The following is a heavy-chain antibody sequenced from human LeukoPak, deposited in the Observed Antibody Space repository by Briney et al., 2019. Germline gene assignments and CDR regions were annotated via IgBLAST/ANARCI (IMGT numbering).Heavy chain of an antibody. V-gene: IGHV4-31*03. CDR3: ASVDTAMVHDAFDI. D-gene: IGHD5-18*01. CDR2: IYYSGST. Sequence: PSETLSLTCTVSGGSISSGGYYWSWIRQHPGKGLEWIGYIYYSGSTYYNPSLKSRVTISVDTSKNQFSLNLSSVTAADTAVYYCASVDTAMVHDAFDIWGQGTMVTVSS. CDR1: GGSISSGGYY. J-gene: IGHJ3*02.